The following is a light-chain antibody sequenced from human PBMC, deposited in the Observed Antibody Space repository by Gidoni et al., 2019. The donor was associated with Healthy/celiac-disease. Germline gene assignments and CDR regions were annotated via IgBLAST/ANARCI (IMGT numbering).Light chain of an antibody. J-gene: IGKJ2*01. V-gene: IGKV2-28*01. Sequence: DIVLTQSPLSLPVTPGEPASISCRSSQSLLHSNGYNSLDWYLQTPGQSPQLLIYLGSNRASGVPDRFSGSGSGTDFTLKISRVEAEDVGVYYCMQALQTPPTFGQGTKLEIK. CDR1: QSLLHSNGYNS. CDR3: MQALQTPPT. CDR2: LGS.